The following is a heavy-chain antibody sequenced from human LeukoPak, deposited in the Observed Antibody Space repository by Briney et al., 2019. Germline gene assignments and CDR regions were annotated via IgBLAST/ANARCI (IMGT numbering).Heavy chain of an antibody. CDR2: MYHSGST. V-gene: IGHV4-38-2*02. CDR3: ERAPRGDWNYGVREYYFDY. D-gene: IGHD1-7*01. J-gene: IGHJ4*02. Sequence: SETLSLTCTVSGYSISSGHYWGWIRQPPGKGLEWIGGMYHSGSTYYNPPLKSRVTISVDTSKNQFSLKLSSVTAADTAVYYCERAPRGDWNYGVREYYFDYWGQGTLVTVSS. CDR1: GYSISSGHY.